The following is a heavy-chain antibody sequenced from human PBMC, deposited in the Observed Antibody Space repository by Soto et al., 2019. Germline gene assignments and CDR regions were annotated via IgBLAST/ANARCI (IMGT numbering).Heavy chain of an antibody. Sequence: SETLSLTCTVSGGSISSYYWSWIRQPPGKGLEWIGYIYYSGSTTYNPSLKSRVTISVDTSKNQFSLKLSSVTAADTAVYYCARRYSSSFDYWGQGTLVTV. CDR1: GGSISSYY. CDR2: IYYSGST. J-gene: IGHJ4*02. V-gene: IGHV4-59*08. D-gene: IGHD6-13*01. CDR3: ARRYSSSFDY.